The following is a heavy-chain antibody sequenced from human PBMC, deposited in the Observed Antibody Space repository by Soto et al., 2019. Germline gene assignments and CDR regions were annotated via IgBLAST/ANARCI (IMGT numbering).Heavy chain of an antibody. CDR2: INPNSGGT. J-gene: IGHJ6*02. CDR1: GYTFTGYY. V-gene: IGHV1-2*04. D-gene: IGHD3-3*01. CDR3: ARAERVFWSGIGLNCYCGMDV. Sequence: ASVKVSCKASGYTFTGYYMHWVRQAPGQGLEWMGWINPNSGGTNYAQKFQGWVTMTRDRSISTAYMELSRLRSDDTAVYYCARAERVFWSGIGLNCYCGMDVWGQGTLVTVSS.